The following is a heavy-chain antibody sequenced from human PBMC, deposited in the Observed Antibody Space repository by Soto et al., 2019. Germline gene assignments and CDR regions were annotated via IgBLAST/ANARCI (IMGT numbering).Heavy chain of an antibody. CDR2: IYYSGST. CDR3: AGSSGYPDYYFDY. CDR1: GGSVSSGSYY. Sequence: SETLSLTCTVSGGSVSSGSYYWSWIRQPPGKGLEWIGYIYYSGSTNYNPSLKSRVTISVDTSKNQFSLKLSSVTAADTAVYYCAGSSGYPDYYFDYWGQGNLVTVS. J-gene: IGHJ4*02. D-gene: IGHD3-22*01. V-gene: IGHV4-61*01.